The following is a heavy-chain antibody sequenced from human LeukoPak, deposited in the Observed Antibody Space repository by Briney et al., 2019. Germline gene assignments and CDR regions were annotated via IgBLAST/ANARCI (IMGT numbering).Heavy chain of an antibody. CDR1: GYTFTGYY. V-gene: IGHV1-2*02. CDR3: AREYSSGWSPPLY. J-gene: IGHJ4*02. CDR2: INPNSGGT. D-gene: IGHD6-19*01. Sequence: ASVKVSCKASGYTFTGYYMHWVRPAPGQGLEWMGWINPNSGGTNYAQKFQGRVTMTRDTSISTAYMELSRLRSDDTAVYYCAREYSSGWSPPLYWGQGTLVTVSS.